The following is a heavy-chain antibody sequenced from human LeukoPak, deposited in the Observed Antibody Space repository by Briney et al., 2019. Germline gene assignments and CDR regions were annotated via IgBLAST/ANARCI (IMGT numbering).Heavy chain of an antibody. D-gene: IGHD6-13*01. CDR2: ISYDGSNR. Sequence: GSLELSCAASRFTFSCYGIHWVRQAPGKGLGWVAVISYDGSNRYYADSVKGRFTISRDNSKNTLYLQMNSLKVEDTAVYYCARAAAVDEQLVIDYWGQGTLVTVSS. CDR3: ARAAAVDEQLVIDY. CDR1: RFTFSCYG. J-gene: IGHJ4*02. V-gene: IGHV3-30*03.